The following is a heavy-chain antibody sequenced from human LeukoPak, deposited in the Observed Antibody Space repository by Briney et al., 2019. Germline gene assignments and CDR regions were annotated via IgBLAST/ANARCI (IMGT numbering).Heavy chain of an antibody. V-gene: IGHV3-23*01. CDR2: INDNGAGT. J-gene: IGHJ4*02. CDR1: GFTFSSYA. D-gene: IGHD3-22*01. CDR3: ADFAATGDGY. Sequence: AGGSLRLSCAASGFTFSSYAMSWVRQAPGKGLKWVSTINDNGAGTYYADSVKGRFTISRDNSKNTLYLQMNNLRAEDTAVYYCADFAATGDGYWGQGTLVTVSS.